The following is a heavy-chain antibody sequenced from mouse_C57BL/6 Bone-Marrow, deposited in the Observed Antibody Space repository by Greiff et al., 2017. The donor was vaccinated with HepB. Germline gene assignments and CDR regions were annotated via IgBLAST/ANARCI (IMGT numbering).Heavy chain of an antibody. Sequence: DVQLQESGPELVKPGASVKIPCKASGYTFTDYNMDWVKQSHGKSLEWIGDINPNNGGTIYNQKFKGKATLTVDKSSSTAYMELRSLTSEDTAVYYCARRGYDGGAWFAYWGQGTLVTVSA. CDR1: GYTFTDYN. V-gene: IGHV1-18*01. J-gene: IGHJ3*01. D-gene: IGHD2-2*01. CDR3: ARRGYDGGAWFAY. CDR2: INPNNGGT.